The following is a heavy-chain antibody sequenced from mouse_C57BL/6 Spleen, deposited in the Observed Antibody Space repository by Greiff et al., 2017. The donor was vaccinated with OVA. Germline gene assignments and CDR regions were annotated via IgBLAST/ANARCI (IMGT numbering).Heavy chain of an antibody. CDR3: ARERDSSGYSAY. J-gene: IGHJ3*01. Sequence: QVQLQQSGAELVRPGASVKLSCKASGYTFTDYYINWVKQRPGQGLEWIARIYPGSGNTYYNEKFKGKATLTAEKSSSTAYMQLSSLTSEDSAVYFCARERDSSGYSAYWGQGTLVTVSA. D-gene: IGHD3-2*02. CDR2: IYPGSGNT. CDR1: GYTFTDYY. V-gene: IGHV1-76*01.